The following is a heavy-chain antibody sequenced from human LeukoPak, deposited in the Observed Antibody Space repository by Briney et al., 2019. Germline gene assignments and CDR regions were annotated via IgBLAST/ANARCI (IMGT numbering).Heavy chain of an antibody. V-gene: IGHV1-2*02. Sequence: GASVKVSCKASGYTFTVYNMHSVPEAPGQGLEWMGWINPNSGGTNYAQKFQGRVTMTRDTSISTAYMELSRLRSDDTAVFYCAREEVIAAAGPTLDYWGQGALVTVSS. CDR1: GYTFTVYN. J-gene: IGHJ4*02. CDR2: INPNSGGT. CDR3: AREEVIAAAGPTLDY. D-gene: IGHD6-13*01.